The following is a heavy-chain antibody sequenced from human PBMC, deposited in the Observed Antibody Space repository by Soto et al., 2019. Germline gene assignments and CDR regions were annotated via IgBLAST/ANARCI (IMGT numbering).Heavy chain of an antibody. CDR2: VHHAGSS. CDR3: AGGPPVAGREHFYGMDV. Sequence: QVQLQESGPGLVKSSETLTLTCTVSGGSIKNYYWTWIRQPPGQGLEWIGYVHHAGSSNYNPSLSGRVTMSVDTSKNQCSLRLTPVIAADAAVEYCAGGPPVAGREHFYGMDVWGQGTTVIVSS. D-gene: IGHD1-1*01. J-gene: IGHJ6*02. CDR1: GGSIKNYY. V-gene: IGHV4-59*01.